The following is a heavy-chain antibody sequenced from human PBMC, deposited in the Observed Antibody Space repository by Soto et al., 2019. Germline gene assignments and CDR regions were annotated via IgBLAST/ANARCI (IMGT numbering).Heavy chain of an antibody. CDR2: IRAYNGNT. CDR3: ARDAGYDGDSYYLFDY. CDR1: GYTFTSYG. V-gene: IGHV1-18*01. Sequence: QVQLVQSGAEVKKPGASVKVSCKASGYTFTSYGISWVRQAPGQGLEWMGWIRAYNGNTNYAQKLQGRVTMTTDTATSTAYMELRSLRSDDTAVYYCARDAGYDGDSYYLFDYWGQGTLVTVSS. J-gene: IGHJ4*02. D-gene: IGHD4-17*01.